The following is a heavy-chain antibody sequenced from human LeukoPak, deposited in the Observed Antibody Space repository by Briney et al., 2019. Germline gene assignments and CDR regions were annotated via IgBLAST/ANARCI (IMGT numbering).Heavy chain of an antibody. CDR2: IYPDDSDT. D-gene: IGHD3-10*01. CDR3: ARLGGDTYYFGSASYPNWYFDL. CDR1: GYTFTTYW. J-gene: IGHJ2*01. V-gene: IGHV5-51*01. Sequence: GESLKISCQGSGYTFTTYWIGWVRQMPGKGLECMGIIYPDDSDTTYSPSFQGQVTISADKSFRTAYLQWSSLKASDTAIYYCARLGGDTYYFGSASYPNWYFDLWGRGTLVTVSS.